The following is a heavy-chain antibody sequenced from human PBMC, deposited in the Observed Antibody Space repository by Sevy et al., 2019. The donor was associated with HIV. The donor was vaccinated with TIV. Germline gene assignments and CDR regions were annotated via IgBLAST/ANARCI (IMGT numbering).Heavy chain of an antibody. CDR2: IYYSGST. D-gene: IGHD3-22*01. Sequence: SETLSLTCTVSGGSISSSSYYWGWIRQPPGKGLEWIGSIYYSGSTYYNPSLKSRVTISVDTSKNQFSLKLSSVTAADTAVYYCARPYYYDSSGYYIDAFDIWGQGTMVTVSS. J-gene: IGHJ3*02. CDR3: ARPYYYDSSGYYIDAFDI. V-gene: IGHV4-39*01. CDR1: GGSISSSSYY.